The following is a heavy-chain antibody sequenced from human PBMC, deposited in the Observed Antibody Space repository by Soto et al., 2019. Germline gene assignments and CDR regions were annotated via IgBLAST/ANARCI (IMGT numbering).Heavy chain of an antibody. Sequence: WXSVKVPCKASGGSFISYAIIWVRQAPGQGLEWMGGIIPIFGTANYAQKFQGRVTITADESTSTAYMELSSLRSEDTAVYYCARESVIGYCSGGSCAPGGAFDIWGQGTMVTVSS. J-gene: IGHJ3*02. V-gene: IGHV1-69*13. D-gene: IGHD2-15*01. CDR2: IIPIFGTA. CDR1: GGSFISYA. CDR3: ARESVIGYCSGGSCAPGGAFDI.